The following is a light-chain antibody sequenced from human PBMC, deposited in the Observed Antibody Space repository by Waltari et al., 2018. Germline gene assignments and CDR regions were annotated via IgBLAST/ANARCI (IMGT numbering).Light chain of an antibody. V-gene: IGKV3-20*01. CDR2: GAP. J-gene: IGKJ1*01. Sequence: EIVLTQSPGTLSLSPGERATLSCRASESVSSSYLVWNQQKPGQAPRLVIYGAPSRATGIPDRFSGSGSGTDFTLTISRLEPEDFAVYYCQQYGSSPRTFGQGTKVEIK. CDR1: ESVSSSY. CDR3: QQYGSSPRT.